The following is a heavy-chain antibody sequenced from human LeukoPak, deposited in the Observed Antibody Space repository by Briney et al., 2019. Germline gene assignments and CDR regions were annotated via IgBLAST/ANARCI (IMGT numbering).Heavy chain of an antibody. D-gene: IGHD1-26*01. CDR3: ARLHSGSYFDI. V-gene: IGHV4-34*01. Sequence: KPSEILSLTCAVYGGSFSGYYWSWLRQPPGKGLEWIGEINHSGSTNYNPSLKSRVTISVDTSKNQFSLKLSSVTAADTAVYYCARLHSGSYFDIWGQGTMVTVSS. CDR1: GGSFSGYY. J-gene: IGHJ3*02. CDR2: INHSGST.